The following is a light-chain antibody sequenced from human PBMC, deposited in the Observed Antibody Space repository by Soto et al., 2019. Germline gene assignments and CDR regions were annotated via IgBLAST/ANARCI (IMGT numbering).Light chain of an antibody. J-gene: IGKJ1*01. CDR1: QSVRSN. Sequence: EIVMTQSPATLSVSPGERATLSCRASQSVRSNLAWYQQKPGQAPRLLIYGVSTRLTGIPARFSGSGSGTEFTLTISSLQSEDFAVYYCQQYHNWPAFGQGTKVDIK. V-gene: IGKV3-15*01. CDR2: GVS. CDR3: QQYHNWPA.